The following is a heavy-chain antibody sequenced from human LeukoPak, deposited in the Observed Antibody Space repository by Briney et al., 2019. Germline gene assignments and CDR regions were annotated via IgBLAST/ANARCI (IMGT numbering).Heavy chain of an antibody. CDR1: GGSISSGGYY. V-gene: IGHV4-61*08. CDR2: IYYSGTT. J-gene: IGHJ6*03. Sequence: PSETLSLTCTVSGGSISSGGYYWSWIRQHPGKGLEWIGYIYYSGTTNYNPSLKSRVTMSVDTSKNQFSLRLSSVTAADTAVYYCARGRLYCSSTSCYTSAYYYYYYMDVWGKGTTVTVSS. CDR3: ARGRLYCSSTSCYTSAYYYYYYMDV. D-gene: IGHD2-2*02.